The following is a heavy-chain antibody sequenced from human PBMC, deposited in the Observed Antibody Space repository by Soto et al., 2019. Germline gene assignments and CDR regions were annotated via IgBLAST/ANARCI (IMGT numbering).Heavy chain of an antibody. CDR3: AKELTSSGFFDY. J-gene: IGHJ4*02. V-gene: IGHV3-23*01. CDR2: ISGSGGTT. Sequence: PGGSLRLSCAASGFTFSRYAMSWVRQAPGKGPEWVSAISGSGGTTYYADSVKGRFTISRDNSKNTLFLQMNSLRAEDTALYYCAKELTSSGFFDYWGQGTLVTVSS. CDR1: GFTFSRYA. D-gene: IGHD6-19*01.